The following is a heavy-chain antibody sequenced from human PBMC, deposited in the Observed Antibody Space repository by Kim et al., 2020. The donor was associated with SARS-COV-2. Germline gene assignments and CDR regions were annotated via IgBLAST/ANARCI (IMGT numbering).Heavy chain of an antibody. Sequence: ASVKVSCKASGYTFTNYAMHCVRQAPGQRLEWMGWINPGNGNTKYSQNFQGRVTITRDTSANTAYMELSSLRSEDTAVYYCAIEFSASTFDYWGHGTLVTVSS. CDR3: AIEFSASTFDY. J-gene: IGHJ4*01. CDR2: INPGNGNT. CDR1: GYTFTNYA. D-gene: IGHD2-2*01. V-gene: IGHV1-3*01.